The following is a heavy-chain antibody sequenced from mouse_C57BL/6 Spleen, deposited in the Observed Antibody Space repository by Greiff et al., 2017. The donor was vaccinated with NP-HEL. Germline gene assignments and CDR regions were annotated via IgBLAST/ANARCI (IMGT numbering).Heavy chain of an antibody. CDR2: ISSGGDYI. CDR1: GFTFSSYA. CDR3: TREGTVVAAHWYFDV. V-gene: IGHV5-9-1*02. D-gene: IGHD1-1*01. Sequence: EVKLMESGEGLVKPGGSLKLSCAASGFTFSSYAMSWVRQTPEKRLEWVAYISSGGDYIYYADTVKGRFTISRDNARNTLYLQMSSLKSEDTAMYYCTREGTVVAAHWYFDVWGTGTTVTVSS. J-gene: IGHJ1*03.